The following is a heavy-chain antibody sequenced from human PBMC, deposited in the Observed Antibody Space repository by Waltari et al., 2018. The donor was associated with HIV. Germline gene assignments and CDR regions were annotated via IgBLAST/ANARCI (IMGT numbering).Heavy chain of an antibody. CDR3: ARDLYSRNGDDY. Sequence: EVQLVESGGGLVQPGGSLRLSCAASGFTFSNYWMHWVRQAPGKGLVWVSRINSDGSRTNYAGSVKGRFTVSRDNAKNTLYLQMNSLRAEDTAVYYCARDLYSRNGDDYWGQGTLVTVSS. J-gene: IGHJ4*02. V-gene: IGHV3-74*01. D-gene: IGHD6-13*01. CDR1: GFTFSNYW. CDR2: INSDGSRT.